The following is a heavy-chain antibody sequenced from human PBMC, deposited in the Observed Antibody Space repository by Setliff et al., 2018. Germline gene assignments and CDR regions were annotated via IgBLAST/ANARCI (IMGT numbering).Heavy chain of an antibody. CDR3: AKLLPPYDILTGPLDY. J-gene: IGHJ4*02. CDR1: GFTFSSYW. CDR2: INKDGSTT. V-gene: IGHV3-74*03. Sequence: PGGSLRLSCAASGFTFSSYWMSWVRQAPGKGLVWVSRINKDGSTTAYADSVKGRFTISRDNAKNYLYLQMNSLRAEDTALYYCAKLLPPYDILTGPLDYWGQGTLVTVSS. D-gene: IGHD3-9*01.